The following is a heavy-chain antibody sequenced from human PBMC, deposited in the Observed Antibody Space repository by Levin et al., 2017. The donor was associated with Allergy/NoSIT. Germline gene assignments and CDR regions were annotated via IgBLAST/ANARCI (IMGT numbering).Heavy chain of an antibody. CDR2: INPNSGGT. J-gene: IGHJ4*02. CDR1: GYTFTGYY. V-gene: IGHV1-2*02. Sequence: GESLKISCKASGYTFTGYYMHWVRQAPGQGLEWMGWINPNSGGTNYAQKFQGRVTMTRDTSISTAYMELSRLRSDDTAVYYCARDDSSGYYYVFDYWGQGTLVTVSS. D-gene: IGHD3-22*01. CDR3: ARDDSSGYYYVFDY.